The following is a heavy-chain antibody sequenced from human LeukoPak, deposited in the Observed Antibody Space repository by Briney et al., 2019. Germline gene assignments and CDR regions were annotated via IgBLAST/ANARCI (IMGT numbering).Heavy chain of an antibody. Sequence: SETLSLTCTVSGDSISSSKKYWGWVRQPPGKGLEWIGSVYYSGNTYYNPSLKSRVTISLDTSRNQFSLRLSSVTAADTADYYCARAQGNGLIDFWGQGTLVTVSS. CDR1: GDSISSSKKY. CDR2: VYYSGNT. D-gene: IGHD3/OR15-3a*01. V-gene: IGHV4-39*01. CDR3: ARAQGNGLIDF. J-gene: IGHJ4*02.